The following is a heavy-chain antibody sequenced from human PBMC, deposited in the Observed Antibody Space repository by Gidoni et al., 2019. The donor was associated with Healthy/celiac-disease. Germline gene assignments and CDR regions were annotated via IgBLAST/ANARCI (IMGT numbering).Heavy chain of an antibody. CDR3: ARAHTTSYYYDSSGYQDAFDI. CDR2: IYYSGST. V-gene: IGHV4-59*01. CDR1: GGSISSSY. D-gene: IGHD3-22*01. J-gene: IGHJ3*02. Sequence: QVQLQESGPGLVKPSETLSLTCTVSGGSISSSYWSWIRQPPGKGLEWIGYIYYSGSTNYNPSLQSRVTISVDTSKNQFSLKLSSVTAADTAVYYCARAHTTSYYYDSSGYQDAFDIWGQGTMVTVSS.